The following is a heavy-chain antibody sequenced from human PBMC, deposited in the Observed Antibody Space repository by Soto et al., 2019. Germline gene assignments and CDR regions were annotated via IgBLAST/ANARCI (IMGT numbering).Heavy chain of an antibody. CDR3: ARSALSIAAGCWFDP. J-gene: IGHJ5*02. CDR2: IYHSGST. Sequence: KTSETLSLTCAVSGGSISSGGYSWSWIRQPPGKGLEWIGYIYHSGSTYYNPSLKSRVTISVDRSKNQFSLKLSSVTAADTAVYYCARSALSIAAGCWFDPWGQGTLVTVSS. CDR1: GGSISSGGYS. V-gene: IGHV4-30-2*01. D-gene: IGHD6-25*01.